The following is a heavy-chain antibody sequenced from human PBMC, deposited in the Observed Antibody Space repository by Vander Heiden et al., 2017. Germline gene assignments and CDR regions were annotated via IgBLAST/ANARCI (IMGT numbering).Heavy chain of an antibody. V-gene: IGHV4-34*01. Sequence: QVQLQQCGAVLLKPSETLSLTCAVYGGSFSGYYWSWIRQPPGKGLEWIGEINHSGSTNYNPSLKSRVTISVDTSKNQFSLKLSCGTAADTAVYYCARGGGLGEMNWSRHPHWFD. D-gene: IGHD1-1*01. CDR1: GGSFSGYY. J-gene: IGHJ5*02. CDR3: ARGGGLGEMNWSRHPHWFD. CDR2: INHSGST.